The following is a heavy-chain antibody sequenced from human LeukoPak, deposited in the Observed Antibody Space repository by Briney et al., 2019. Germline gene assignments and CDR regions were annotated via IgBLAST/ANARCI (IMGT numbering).Heavy chain of an antibody. Sequence: PGVSLRLSCAASGFTFSSYEMNWVRQAPGKGLEWVSYISSSGSTIYYADSVKGRFTISRDNAKNSLYLQMNGLRAEDTAVYYCAELGITMIGGVWGKGTTVTISS. CDR3: AELGITMIGGV. J-gene: IGHJ6*04. CDR2: ISSSGSTI. V-gene: IGHV3-48*03. CDR1: GFTFSSYE. D-gene: IGHD3-10*02.